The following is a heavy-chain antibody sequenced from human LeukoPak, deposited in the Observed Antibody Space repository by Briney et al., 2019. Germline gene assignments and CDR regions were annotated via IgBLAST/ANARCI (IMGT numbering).Heavy chain of an antibody. CDR3: ARADSGTDAFDI. CDR2: ISSNGGST. CDR1: GFTFSSYA. D-gene: IGHD1-14*01. J-gene: IGHJ3*02. Sequence: GGSLRLPCAASGFTFSSYAMRWVRQAPGKGLEYVSAISSNGGSTYYANSVKGRFTISRDNSKNTLYLQMGSLRAEDMAVYYCARADSGTDAFDIWGQGTMVTVSS. V-gene: IGHV3-64*01.